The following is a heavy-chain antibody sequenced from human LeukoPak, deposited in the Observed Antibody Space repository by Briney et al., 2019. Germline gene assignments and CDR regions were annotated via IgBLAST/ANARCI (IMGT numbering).Heavy chain of an antibody. CDR1: GFTFSSYW. V-gene: IGHV3-74*01. Sequence: GGSLRLSCAASGFTFSSYWMHWVRQAPGKGLVWVSRINSDGSSTSYADSVKGRFTISRDNAKNTLYLQMNSLRAEDTAVYYCARSSGYDYFDYWGQGTLVTVSS. CDR2: INSDGSST. D-gene: IGHD5-12*01. J-gene: IGHJ4*02. CDR3: ARSSGYDYFDY.